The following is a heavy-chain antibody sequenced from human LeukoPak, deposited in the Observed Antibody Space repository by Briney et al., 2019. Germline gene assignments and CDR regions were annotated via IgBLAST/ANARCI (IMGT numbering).Heavy chain of an antibody. V-gene: IGHV4-38-2*02. Sequence: SETLSLTCTVSGYSISSGYYWGWIRQPPGKGLEWIGIIYHSGRTDYNPSLKSRVTISEDTSKNQFSLKPSSVTAADTAVYYCARESYDILTGYYGLERPGAFDIWGQGTMVTVSS. CDR1: GYSISSGYY. D-gene: IGHD3-9*01. CDR2: IYHSGRT. CDR3: ARESYDILTGYYGLERPGAFDI. J-gene: IGHJ3*02.